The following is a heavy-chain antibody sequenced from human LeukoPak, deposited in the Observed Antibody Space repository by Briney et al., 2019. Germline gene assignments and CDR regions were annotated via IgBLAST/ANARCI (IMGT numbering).Heavy chain of an antibody. J-gene: IGHJ4*02. Sequence: GSLRLSCAASGFTFSSYPMSWVRQAPGKGLEWVSAISNSGGATYYADSVKGRFTISRDNSKNTLYLQMNSLRAEDTAVYYCAKRSDYRNFDYWGQGTLVTVSS. CDR3: AKRSDYRNFDY. CDR1: GFTFSSYP. V-gene: IGHV3-23*01. CDR2: ISNSGGAT. D-gene: IGHD4-11*01.